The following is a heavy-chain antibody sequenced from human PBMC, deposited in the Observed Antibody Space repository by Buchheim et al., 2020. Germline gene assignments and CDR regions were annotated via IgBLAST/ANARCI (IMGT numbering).Heavy chain of an antibody. CDR2: ISKSSTYT. CDR1: GFIFSDYY. J-gene: IGHJ5*02. D-gene: IGHD6-6*01. V-gene: IGHV3-11*06. CDR3: VRTPEGRVDGAARHCFDP. Sequence: QVQLVESGGGAVKPGGSLRLSCVASGFIFSDYYMSWIRQAPGKGLEWVSYISKSSTYTNYADSVKGRFTISRDNAKNSLYLQMNSLRVEDTAVYYCVRTPEGRVDGAARHCFDPWGQGIL.